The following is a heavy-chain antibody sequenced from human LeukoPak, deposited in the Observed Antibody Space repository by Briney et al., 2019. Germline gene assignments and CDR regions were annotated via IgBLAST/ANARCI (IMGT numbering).Heavy chain of an antibody. CDR2: ISSSGSTI. CDR1: GFTFSDYY. D-gene: IGHD6-19*01. J-gene: IGHJ4*02. Sequence: GGSLRLSCAASGFTFSDYYMSWIRQAPGKGLEWVSYISSSGSTIYYADSVKGRFTISRDNSKNTLYLQMNSLRAEDTAVYYCARESGWFLFYYFDYWGQGTLVTVSS. V-gene: IGHV3-11*04. CDR3: ARESGWFLFYYFDY.